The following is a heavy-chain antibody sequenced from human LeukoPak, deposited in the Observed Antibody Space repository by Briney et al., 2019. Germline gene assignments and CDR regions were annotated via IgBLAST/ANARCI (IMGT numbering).Heavy chain of an antibody. J-gene: IGHJ3*02. V-gene: IGHV3-53*01. CDR2: IYSGGST. CDR1: GFTVSSNY. Sequence: GGSLRLSCAASGFTVSSNYMSWVRQAPGKGLEWVSVIYSGGSTYYADSVKGRFTISRDNSKNTLYLQMNSLRAEDTAVYYCARPKGAGRCSSTSCYGAFDIWGQGTMVTVSS. D-gene: IGHD2-2*01. CDR3: ARPKGAGRCSSTSCYGAFDI.